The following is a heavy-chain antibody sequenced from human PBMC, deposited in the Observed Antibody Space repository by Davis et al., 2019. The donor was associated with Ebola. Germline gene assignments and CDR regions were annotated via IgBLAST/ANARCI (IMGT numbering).Heavy chain of an antibody. CDR3: AASLIVVVAALDY. CDR1: GYTFTSFD. V-gene: IGHV1-2*06. CDR2: INPNSGGT. Sequence: AASVKVSCKSSGYTFTSFDINWVRQAPGQGLEWMGRINPNSGGTNYAQKFQGRVTMTRDTSISTAYMELSRLRSDDTAVYYCAASLIVVVAALDYWGQGTLVTVSS. J-gene: IGHJ4*02. D-gene: IGHD2-15*01.